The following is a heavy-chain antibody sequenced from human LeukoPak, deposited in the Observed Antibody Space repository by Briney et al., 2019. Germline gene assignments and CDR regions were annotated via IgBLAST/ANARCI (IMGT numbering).Heavy chain of an antibody. CDR3: ARDLGQYYDTSDNWFDP. J-gene: IGHJ5*02. CDR1: GFTFSNYW. D-gene: IGHD3-22*01. V-gene: IGHV3-74*01. CDR2: INSDGINT. Sequence: GGSLRLSCAASGFTFSNYWMHWVRQAPGKGLVWVSRINSDGINTSYADSVKGRFTISRGNAKNTLNLQMNSLRAEDTAVYYCARDLGQYYDTSDNWFDPWGQGTLVTVSS.